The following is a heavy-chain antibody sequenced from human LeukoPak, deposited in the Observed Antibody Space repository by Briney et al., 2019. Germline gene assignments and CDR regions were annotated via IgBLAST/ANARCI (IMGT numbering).Heavy chain of an antibody. V-gene: IGHV3-23*01. CDR1: GFTFANYA. CDR3: AKGPLVYGTH. D-gene: IGHD3-10*01. Sequence: SGGSLRLSCAASGFTFANYAMNWVRQAPGKGLEWVSGFSGDSSTFYADSVKGRFTISRDSSKNTLYPQMNSLRAEDTALYYCAKGPLVYGTHWGQGTLVTVSS. CDR2: FSGDSST. J-gene: IGHJ4*02.